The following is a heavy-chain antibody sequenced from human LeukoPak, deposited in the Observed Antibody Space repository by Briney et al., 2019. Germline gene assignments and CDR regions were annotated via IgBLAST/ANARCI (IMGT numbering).Heavy chain of an antibody. CDR2: IYYSGST. CDR1: GYSISSGYY. CDR3: ARGVRGQQLVYYYYYYMDV. J-gene: IGHJ6*03. Sequence: PSETLSLTCTVSGYSISSGYYWSWIRQPPGKGLEWIGYIYYSGSTNYNPSLKSRVTISVDTSKNQFSLKLSSVTAADTAVYYCARGVRGQQLVYYYYYYMDVWGKGTTVTVSS. V-gene: IGHV4-61*01. D-gene: IGHD6-13*01.